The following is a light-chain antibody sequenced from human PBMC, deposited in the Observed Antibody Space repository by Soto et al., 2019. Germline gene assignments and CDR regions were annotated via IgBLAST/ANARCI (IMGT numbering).Light chain of an antibody. CDR2: GTS. Sequence: DIQMTQSPSSLSASVGDRVTITCRARQNIRGSLNWYQQKPGKAPQLLIYGTSTLQSGVPSGFSGSASWTDVTLTISSLQPEDFATYFCRQTFSTPPWTFGQGTRVDIK. V-gene: IGKV1-39*01. CDR3: RQTFSTPPWT. J-gene: IGKJ1*01. CDR1: QNIRGS.